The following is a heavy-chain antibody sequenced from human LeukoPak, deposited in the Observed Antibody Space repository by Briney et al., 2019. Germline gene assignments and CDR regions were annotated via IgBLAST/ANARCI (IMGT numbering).Heavy chain of an antibody. Sequence: ASVKVSCKASGDTFTSYYLHWVRQAPGHGLEWMGIINPSGASTSYAQKFQGRLTMTKDTSTSTVYMELSSLRSEDTAVYYCAAGIGAGGLGDYWGQGTLVTVSS. D-gene: IGHD6-13*01. V-gene: IGHV1-46*01. CDR1: GDTFTSYY. J-gene: IGHJ4*02. CDR2: INPSGAST. CDR3: AAGIGAGGLGDY.